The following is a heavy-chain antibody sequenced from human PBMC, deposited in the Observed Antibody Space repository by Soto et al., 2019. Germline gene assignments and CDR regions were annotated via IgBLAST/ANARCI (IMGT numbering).Heavy chain of an antibody. CDR3: ARFSKRQLGERVNYYYYGMEV. J-gene: IGHJ6*02. D-gene: IGHD6-13*01. CDR1: GFTFSSYE. V-gene: IGHV3-48*03. CDR2: ISSSGSTI. Sequence: PGGSLRLSCAASGFTFSSYEMNWVRQSPGKRLEWVSYISSSGSTIYYTESVKGRFTISRDNAKNSLYLQMKSLRAGDRAVYYCARFSKRQLGERVNYYYYGMEVWGQGTTVT.